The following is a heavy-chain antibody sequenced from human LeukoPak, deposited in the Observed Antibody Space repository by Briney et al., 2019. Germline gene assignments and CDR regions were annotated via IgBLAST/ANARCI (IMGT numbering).Heavy chain of an antibody. J-gene: IGHJ5*02. CDR3: ASSIAAAGEGMYNWFDP. CDR2: IYYSGST. Sequence: SETLSLTCTVSGGSISSYYWSWIRQPPGKGLEWIGYIYYSGSTNYNPSLKSQVTISVDTSKNQFSLKLSSVTAADTAVYYCASSIAAAGEGMYNWFDPWGQGTLVTVSS. CDR1: GGSISSYY. D-gene: IGHD6-13*01. V-gene: IGHV4-59*08.